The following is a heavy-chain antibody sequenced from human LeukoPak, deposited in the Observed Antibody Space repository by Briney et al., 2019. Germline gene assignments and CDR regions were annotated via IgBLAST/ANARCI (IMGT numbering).Heavy chain of an antibody. CDR1: GFTFSTYS. CDR3: ARPNRVYGSGSYVGFDY. J-gene: IGHJ4*02. V-gene: IGHV3-48*01. CDR2: ISSTSTTI. D-gene: IGHD3-10*01. Sequence: GGSLRLSCAASGFTFSTYSMNWVRQAPGKGLEWVSYISSTSTTIYYADSVKGRFTISRDNAKNSLYLQMNSLRAEDTAVYYCARPNRVYGSGSYVGFDYWGQGTLVTVSS.